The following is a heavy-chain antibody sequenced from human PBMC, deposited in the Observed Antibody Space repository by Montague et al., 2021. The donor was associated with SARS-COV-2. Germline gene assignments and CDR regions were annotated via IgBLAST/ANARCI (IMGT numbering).Heavy chain of an antibody. CDR1: GFTFSLYG. CDR3: ARDPRGDPGIFDACYYYYDMDV. J-gene: IGHJ6*02. D-gene: IGHD6-13*01. V-gene: IGHV3-21*01. Sequence: SLRLSYAASGFTFSLYGMNWVRQAPGKGLEWVAAITHDSTSIYYADSVKGRFTISRDNAKNSLYLQMNSLRAEDTAVYYCARDPRGDPGIFDACYYYYDMDVWGQGTTVTVSS. CDR2: ITHDSTSI.